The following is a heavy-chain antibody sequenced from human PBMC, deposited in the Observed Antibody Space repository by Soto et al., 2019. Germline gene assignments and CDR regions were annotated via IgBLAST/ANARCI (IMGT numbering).Heavy chain of an antibody. J-gene: IGHJ4*02. Sequence: PSETLSLTCTVSGGSISSNYWTWILQPPGKGLEWIGYVYNSGSTNYNPSLKSRVTISEDTSKSQFSLKVNSMTAADTAVYYCARYRREAVAGYTLDNWGQGILVTVS. V-gene: IGHV4-59*01. D-gene: IGHD6-13*01. CDR1: GGSISSNY. CDR3: ARYRREAVAGYTLDN. CDR2: VYNSGST.